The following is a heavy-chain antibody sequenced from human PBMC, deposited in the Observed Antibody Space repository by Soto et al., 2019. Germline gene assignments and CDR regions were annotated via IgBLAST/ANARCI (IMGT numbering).Heavy chain of an antibody. CDR1: GYTFTSYG. CDR2: ISAYNGNT. V-gene: IGHV1-18*01. Sequence: QVQLVQSGAEVKKPGASVKVSCKASGYTFTSYGISWVRQAPGQGLEWMGWISAYNGNTNYAQKLQGRVTMTTDTSTSTAYMELRSLRSDDPAVYYCARGWWASGWYYDYYYYGMDVWGQGTTVTVSS. D-gene: IGHD6-19*01. CDR3: ARGWWASGWYYDYYYYGMDV. J-gene: IGHJ6*02.